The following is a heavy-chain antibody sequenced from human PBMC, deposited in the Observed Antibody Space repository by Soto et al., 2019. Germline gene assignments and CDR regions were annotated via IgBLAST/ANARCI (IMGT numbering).Heavy chain of an antibody. D-gene: IGHD3-16*01. Sequence: QVQLVQSGAEVKKPGSSVKVSCKASGGTFSSYAISWVRQAPGQGLEWMGGIIPIFGTANYAQKFQGRVTITADESTSTAYMELSSLRSEDTAVYYCARTPTGTGGAIGYYFDYWGQGTLVTVSS. CDR2: IIPIFGTA. J-gene: IGHJ4*02. V-gene: IGHV1-69*01. CDR1: GGTFSSYA. CDR3: ARTPTGTGGAIGYYFDY.